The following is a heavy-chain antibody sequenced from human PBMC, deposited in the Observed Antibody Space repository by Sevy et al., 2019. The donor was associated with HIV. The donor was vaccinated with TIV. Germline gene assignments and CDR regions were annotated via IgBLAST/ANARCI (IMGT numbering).Heavy chain of an antibody. J-gene: IGHJ5*02. D-gene: IGHD6-19*01. Sequence: SETLSLTCTVSGGSISSYYWSWIRQPAGKGVEWIGRIYTSGSTNYNPSLKSRVTMSVDTSKNQFSLKLSSVTAADTAVYYCARDYYSSGWYGGFDPWGQGTLVTVSS. CDR2: IYTSGST. CDR1: GGSISSYY. V-gene: IGHV4-4*07. CDR3: ARDYYSSGWYGGFDP.